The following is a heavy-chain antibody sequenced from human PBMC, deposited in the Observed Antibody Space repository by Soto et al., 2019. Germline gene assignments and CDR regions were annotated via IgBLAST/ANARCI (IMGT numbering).Heavy chain of an antibody. CDR1: GFMFRNYW. D-gene: IGHD4-17*01. Sequence: EVYLVESGGGLVQPGGSLRLSCEASGFMFRNYWMNWVRQAPGKGLQWVANIKEDGSDKSYVDSVKGRFTISRDNAKNSLYRQMNSLRAEDTAVYYWGRVSGYGDVVDPWGQGTLVSGSS. CDR3: GRVSGYGDVVDP. V-gene: IGHV3-7*03. CDR2: IKEDGSDK. J-gene: IGHJ5*02.